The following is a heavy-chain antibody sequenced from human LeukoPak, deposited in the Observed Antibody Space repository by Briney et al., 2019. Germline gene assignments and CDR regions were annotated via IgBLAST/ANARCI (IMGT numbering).Heavy chain of an antibody. V-gene: IGHV3-30-3*01. D-gene: IGHD6-13*01. CDR3: ATTQDIAAAGTYFDY. CDR1: GFTFSSYA. Sequence: GGSLRLSCAASGFTFSSYAMHWVRQAPGKGLEWVAVISYDGSYKYYADSVKGRFTISRDNSKNTLYLQMNSLRAEDTAVYYCATTQDIAAAGTYFDYWGQGTLVTVSS. CDR2: ISYDGSYK. J-gene: IGHJ4*02.